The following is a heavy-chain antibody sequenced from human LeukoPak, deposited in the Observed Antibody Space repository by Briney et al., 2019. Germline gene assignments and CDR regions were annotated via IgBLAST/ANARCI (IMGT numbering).Heavy chain of an antibody. D-gene: IGHD3-10*01. CDR1: GFTFSSYS. V-gene: IGHV3-9*01. CDR3: AKDGGEGYFDY. J-gene: IGHJ4*02. CDR2: ISWNSGSI. Sequence: GGSLRLSCAASGFTFSSYSMHWVRQAPGKGLEWVSGISWNSGSIGYADSVKGRFTISRDNAKNSLYLQMNSLRAEDTALYYCAKDGGEGYFDYWGQGTLVTVSS.